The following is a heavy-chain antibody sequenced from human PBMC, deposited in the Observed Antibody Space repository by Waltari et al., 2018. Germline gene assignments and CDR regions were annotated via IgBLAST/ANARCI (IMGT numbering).Heavy chain of an antibody. CDR1: GGSISSYY. J-gene: IGHJ4*02. V-gene: IGHV4-59*01. CDR3: ARVGSFGVGATGPNFIDY. CDR2: IYYSGST. Sequence: QVQLQESGPGLVKPSETLSLTCTVSGGSISSYYWSWIRQPPGKGLEWIGYIYYSGSTNSNPSLKSRVTTSVDTSKNQFSLKLSSVTAADTAVYYCARVGSFGVGATGPNFIDYWGQGTLVTVSS. D-gene: IGHD1-26*01.